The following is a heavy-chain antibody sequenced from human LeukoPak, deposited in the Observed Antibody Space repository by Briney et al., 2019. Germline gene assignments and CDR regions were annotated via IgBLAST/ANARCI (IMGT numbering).Heavy chain of an antibody. CDR3: ATAPTQGPYYYYGFDV. Sequence: SETLSLTCTVSGGSISSYYWSWIRQPPGKGLEWIGYIYYSGSTSFNPSLKSRVTISVDTSKNQLSLKLTSVTAADTAVYYCATAPTQGPYYYYGFDVWGQGTTVTVSS. V-gene: IGHV4-59*01. CDR2: IYYSGST. CDR1: GGSISSYY. D-gene: IGHD2-15*01. J-gene: IGHJ6*02.